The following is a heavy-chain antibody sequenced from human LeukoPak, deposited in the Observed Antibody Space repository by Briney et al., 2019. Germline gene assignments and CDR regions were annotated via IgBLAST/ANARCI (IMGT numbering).Heavy chain of an antibody. CDR2: ISGSGNST. D-gene: IGHD3-22*01. CDR3: AKDRLPLSSAYYYLPFDY. V-gene: IGHV3-23*01. J-gene: IGHJ4*02. Sequence: GGSLRLSCAASGFTFSNYAMSWVRQSPGRGLEWVSRISGSGNSTYYADSVKGRFAISRDNSKNTLYLQMNSLRAEDTAVYYCAKDRLPLSSAYYYLPFDYWGQGTLVTVSS. CDR1: GFTFSNYA.